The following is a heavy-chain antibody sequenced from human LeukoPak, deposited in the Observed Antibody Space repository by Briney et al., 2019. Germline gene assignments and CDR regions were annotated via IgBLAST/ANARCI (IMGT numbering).Heavy chain of an antibody. D-gene: IGHD1-7*01. Sequence: PGRSLRLSCAPSGFTFSRHGMHWVRQAPGKGLEWVANIKQDGSEKYYVDSVKGRFTISRDNAKNSLYLQMNSLRAEDTAVYYCAVQLTGTSSYYYGMDVWGQGTTVTVSS. CDR2: IKQDGSEK. CDR3: AVQLTGTSSYYYGMDV. V-gene: IGHV3-7*01. CDR1: GFTFSRHG. J-gene: IGHJ6*02.